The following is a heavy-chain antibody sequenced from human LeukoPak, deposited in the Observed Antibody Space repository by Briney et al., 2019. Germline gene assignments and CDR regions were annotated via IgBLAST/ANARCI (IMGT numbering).Heavy chain of an antibody. CDR2: IIPILGIA. V-gene: IGHV1-69*04. J-gene: IGHJ4*02. Sequence: SVKVSCKASGGTFSSYAISWVRQAPGQGLEWMGRIIPILGIANYAQKFQGRVTITADKSTSTAYMELSSLRSEDTAVYYCARDMYYYDSSGHYHFDYWGQGTLVTVSS. D-gene: IGHD3-22*01. CDR1: GGTFSSYA. CDR3: ARDMYYYDSSGHYHFDY.